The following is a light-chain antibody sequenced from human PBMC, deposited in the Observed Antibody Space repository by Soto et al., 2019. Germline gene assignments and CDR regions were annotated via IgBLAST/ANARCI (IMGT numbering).Light chain of an antibody. CDR2: GAS. J-gene: IGKJ1*01. CDR1: QNVSSN. V-gene: IGKV3-15*01. CDR3: QQYNNWPRT. Sequence: TVLTQSPGTQTLSPGERATLSCRASQNVSSNLLAWYQQKAGQAPRLLIYGASTRATSIPARFSGSGSETEFTLTISILQSEDFTVYCCQQYNNWPRTFGQGTKVDIK.